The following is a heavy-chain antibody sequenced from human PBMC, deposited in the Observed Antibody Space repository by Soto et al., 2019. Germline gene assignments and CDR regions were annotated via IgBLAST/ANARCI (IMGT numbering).Heavy chain of an antibody. CDR1: GFTFSSHV. CDR2: ITEIGGSA. Sequence: GGSLRLSCGASGFTFSSHVMAWVRQAPGKGLEWVSSITEIGGSAYYADSVKGRFIFSRDNSKNTMDLQMNSLRAEDTAVYFCARRNYGSGSGTYYFDDWGPGALVTVSS. D-gene: IGHD3-10*01. CDR3: ARRNYGSGSGTYYFDD. V-gene: IGHV3-23*01. J-gene: IGHJ4*02.